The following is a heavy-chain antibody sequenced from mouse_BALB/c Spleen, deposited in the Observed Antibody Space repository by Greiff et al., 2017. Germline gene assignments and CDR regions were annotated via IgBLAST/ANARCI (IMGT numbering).Heavy chain of an antibody. D-gene: IGHD1-1*01. CDR2: INSNGGST. CDR3: ARDYGSYYAMDY. J-gene: IGHJ4*01. Sequence: EVKLMESGGGLVQPGGSLKLSCAASGFTFSSYGMSWVRQTPDKRLELVAIINSNGGSTYYPDSVKGRFTISSDNAKNTLYLQMSSLKSEDTVMYYCARDYGSYYAMDYWGQGTSVTVSS. CDR1: GFTFSSYG. V-gene: IGHV5-6-3*01.